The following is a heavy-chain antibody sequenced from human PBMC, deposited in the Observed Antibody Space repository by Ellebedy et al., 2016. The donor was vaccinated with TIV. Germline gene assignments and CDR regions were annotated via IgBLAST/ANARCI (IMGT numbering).Heavy chain of an antibody. CDR2: IHHSGNS. J-gene: IGHJ6*02. Sequence: MPSETLSLTCTVSGGSISGFYWSWIRQPPGQGLEWIGDIHHSGNSHIHPSLKSRVTLSVDTSKNQFSLDMTSVTAADTAKYYCARDLGRYGMDVWGQGTTVTVSS. V-gene: IGHV4-59*01. CDR1: GGSISGFY. CDR3: ARDLGRYGMDV.